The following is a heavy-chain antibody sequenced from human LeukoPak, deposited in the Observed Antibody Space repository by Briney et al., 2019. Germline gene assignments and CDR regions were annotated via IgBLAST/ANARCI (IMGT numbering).Heavy chain of an antibody. CDR2: ISSSSSYI. CDR1: GFTFSSYS. V-gene: IGHV3-21*01. CDR3: ARDDSLGRFLEWLFDY. Sequence: GGSLRLSCAASGFTFSSYSMNWVRQAPGKGLEWVSSISSSSSYIYYADSVKGRFTISRDNAKNSLYLQMNSLRAEDTAVYYCARDDSLGRFLEWLFDYWGQGTLVTVSS. J-gene: IGHJ4*02. D-gene: IGHD3-3*01.